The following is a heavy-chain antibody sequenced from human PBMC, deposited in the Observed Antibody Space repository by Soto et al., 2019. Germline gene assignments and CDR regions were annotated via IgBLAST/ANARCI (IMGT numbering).Heavy chain of an antibody. CDR3: ARVSGSSSNWFDP. CDR1: GGTFSTFA. J-gene: IGHJ5*02. Sequence: QVQLVQSGAEVEKPGSSVKVSCKASGGTFSTFAISWVRQAPGQGPEWMGGIIPIFGTTNYAQKFQGRVTITADESTSTAYMELSSLRSEDTAIYYCARVSGSSSNWFDPWGQGTLVTVSS. CDR2: IIPIFGTT. D-gene: IGHD6-6*01. V-gene: IGHV1-69*12.